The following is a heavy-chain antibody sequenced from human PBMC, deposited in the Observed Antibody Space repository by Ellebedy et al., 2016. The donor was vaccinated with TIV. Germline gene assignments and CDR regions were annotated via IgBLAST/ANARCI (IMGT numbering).Heavy chain of an antibody. CDR1: GCSISSYY. V-gene: IGHV4-59*12. CDR2: IHYSGST. Sequence: MPSETLSLTCTVSGCSISSYYCTWILPPPGTGLEWLGYIHYSGSTNYNPSLKSRVTISLDTSKNQFSLKLSSVTAADTAVYYCARGPPIRYRASAGPRHYYYYYGMDVWGQGTTVTVSS. J-gene: IGHJ6*02. CDR3: ARGPPIRYRASAGPRHYYYYYGMDV. D-gene: IGHD6-25*01.